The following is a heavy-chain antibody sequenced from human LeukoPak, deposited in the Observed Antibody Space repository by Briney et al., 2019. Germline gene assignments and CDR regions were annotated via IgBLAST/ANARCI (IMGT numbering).Heavy chain of an antibody. CDR1: GGSISSYY. D-gene: IGHD2-15*01. J-gene: IGHJ5*02. Sequence: SDTLSLTCTVSGGSISSYYWSWIRQPPGKGLEWIGYIYYSGSTNYNPSLKSRVTISVDTSKNQFSLKLSSVTAADTAVYYCARDLVGYCSGGSCYSENWFDPWGQGTLVTVSS. CDR3: ARDLVGYCSGGSCYSENWFDP. CDR2: IYYSGST. V-gene: IGHV4-59*01.